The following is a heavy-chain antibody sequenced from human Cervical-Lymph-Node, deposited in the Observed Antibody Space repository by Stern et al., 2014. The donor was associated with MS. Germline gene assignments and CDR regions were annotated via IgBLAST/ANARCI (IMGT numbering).Heavy chain of an antibody. J-gene: IGHJ6*02. V-gene: IGHV1-18*01. D-gene: IGHD5-12*01. Sequence: QDQLVQSGAEVKKPGASVKVSCKASGYDFNNYGIIWVRQAPGQGLEWMGWISGYNGNTNYVQKFQGRVTMTTDTSTSTAYMELWSLRSDDTAVFYCARGPKGYSGYDFPSYHGMDVWGQGTTVTVSS. CDR3: ARGPKGYSGYDFPSYHGMDV. CDR2: ISGYNGNT. CDR1: GYDFNNYG.